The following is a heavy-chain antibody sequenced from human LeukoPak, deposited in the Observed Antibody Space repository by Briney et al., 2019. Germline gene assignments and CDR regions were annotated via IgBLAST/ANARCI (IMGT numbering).Heavy chain of an antibody. CDR3: ARTDYDSRGYYYWEYFDY. CDR1: GGSVSSGSYY. CDR2: IYYSGST. V-gene: IGHV4-61*01. D-gene: IGHD3-22*01. J-gene: IGHJ4*02. Sequence: SETLSLTCTVSGGSVSSGSYYWSWIRQPPGKGLEWIGYIYYSGSTNYNPSLKSRVTISVDTSKNQFSLKLSSVTAADTAVYYCARTDYDSRGYYYWEYFDYWGQGTLVTVSS.